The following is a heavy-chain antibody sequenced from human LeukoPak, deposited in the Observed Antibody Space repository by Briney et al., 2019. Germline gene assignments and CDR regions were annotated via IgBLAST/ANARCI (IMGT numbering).Heavy chain of an antibody. CDR3: ALIGVGGSYGYYYYYGMDV. CDR2: MNPNSGNT. Sequence: ASVKVSCKASGYTFTSYDINWVRQATGQGLEWMGWMNPNSGNTGYAQKFQGRVTMTRNTSISTAYMELSSLRSEDTAVYYCALIGVGGSYGYYYYYGMDVWGQGTTVTVSS. CDR1: GYTFTSYD. V-gene: IGHV1-8*01. D-gene: IGHD2-15*01. J-gene: IGHJ6*02.